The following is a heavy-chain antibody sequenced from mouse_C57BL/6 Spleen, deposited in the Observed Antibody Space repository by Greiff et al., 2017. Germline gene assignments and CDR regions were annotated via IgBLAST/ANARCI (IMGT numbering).Heavy chain of an antibody. CDR2: INPSTGGT. D-gene: IGHD2-10*02. CDR3: ARREYELGDY. J-gene: IGHJ4*01. CDR1: GYSFTGYY. Sequence: VQLQQSGPELVKPGASVKISCKASGYSFTGYYMNWVKQSPEKSLEWIGEINPSTGGTTYNQKFKAKATLTVDKSSSTAYMQLKSLTSEDSAVYYCARREYELGDYWGQGTSVTVSS. V-gene: IGHV1-42*01.